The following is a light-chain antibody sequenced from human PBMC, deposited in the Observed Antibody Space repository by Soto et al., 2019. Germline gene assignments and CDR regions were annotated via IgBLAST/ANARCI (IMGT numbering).Light chain of an antibody. V-gene: IGKV3D-15*01. CDR2: GSS. CDR3: QQYNNWGLS. Sequence: IVMTQSPATLSVSPGEGDTLSCRASENVGTNLAWYQQKPGQAPRLLIYGSSTRATGIPATFSGSGSGTEFTLTISSLQSEESAVYYCQQYNNWGLSFGGGTKGDIK. CDR1: ENVGTN. J-gene: IGKJ4*01.